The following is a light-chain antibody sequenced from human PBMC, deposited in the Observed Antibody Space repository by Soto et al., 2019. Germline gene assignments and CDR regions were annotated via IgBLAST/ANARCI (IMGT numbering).Light chain of an antibody. J-gene: IGKJ1*01. CDR2: DAS. CDR1: QSISSW. V-gene: IGKV1-5*01. CDR3: QQYNSYPWT. Sequence: DIPMTQSPSTLSASVGDRVTITCRASQSISSWLAWYQQKPGKAPNLLIYDASSVESGVPSRFSGSGSGTEFTLTISSLQPDDCETYYCQQYNSYPWTFGQGTKVEIK.